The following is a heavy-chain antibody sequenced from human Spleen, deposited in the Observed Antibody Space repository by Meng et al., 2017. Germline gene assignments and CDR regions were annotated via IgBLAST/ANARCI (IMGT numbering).Heavy chain of an antibody. J-gene: IGHJ4*02. CDR3: AGGAWLVWGVITSSFDY. D-gene: IGHD3-10*01. V-gene: IGHV4-34*01. Sequence: SETLSLTCAVYGGSFSGYYWSWIRQPPGKGLEWMGEIHHSGSTNYNPSLKSRVTTSVDTSKDQFSLKLSSVTAAGTAVYYCAGGAWLVWGVITSSFDYWGQGALVTVSS. CDR2: IHHSGST. CDR1: GGSFSGYY.